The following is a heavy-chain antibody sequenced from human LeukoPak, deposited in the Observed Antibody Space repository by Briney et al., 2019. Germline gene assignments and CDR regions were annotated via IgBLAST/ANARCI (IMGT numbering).Heavy chain of an antibody. CDR3: AEGGEFDY. V-gene: IGHV3-74*01. CDR1: GFTFSSYG. CDR2: ISSDGSST. D-gene: IGHD3-16*01. Sequence: GGSLRLSCAASGFTFSSYGMHWVRQAPGKGLVWVSRISSDGSSTSYADSVKGRFTISRDNAKNTLYLQMNSLRAKDTAVYYCAEGGEFDYWGQGTLVTVSS. J-gene: IGHJ4*02.